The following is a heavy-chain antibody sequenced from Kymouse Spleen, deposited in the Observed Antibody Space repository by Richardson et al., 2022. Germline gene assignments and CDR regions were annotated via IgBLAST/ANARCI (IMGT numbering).Heavy chain of an antibody. D-gene: IGHD6-6*01. CDR1: GGSISSSNW. CDR3: AREDIGYSSSSEYYYYYYGMDV. CDR2: IYHSGST. Sequence: QVQLQESGPGLVKPSGTLSLTCAVSGGSISSSNWWSWVRQPPGKGLEWIGEIYHSGSTNYNPSLKSRVTISVDKSKNQFSLKLSSVTAADTAVYYCAREDIGYSSSSEYYYYYYGMDVWGQGTTVTVSS. J-gene: IGHJ6*02. V-gene: IGHV4-4*02.